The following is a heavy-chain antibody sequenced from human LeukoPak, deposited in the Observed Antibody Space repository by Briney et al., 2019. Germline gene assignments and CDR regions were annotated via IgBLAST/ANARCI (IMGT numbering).Heavy chain of an antibody. D-gene: IGHD3-3*01. Sequence: SETLSLTGTVSGGSISSGSYYWSWIRQPAGKGLEWIGRIYTSGSTNYNPSLKSRVTISVDTSKNQLSPKLGSVTAADTAVYYCARGSIFGVVRFDPWRQGTLVTVSS. V-gene: IGHV4-61*02. CDR3: ARGSIFGVVRFDP. J-gene: IGHJ5*02. CDR2: IYTSGST. CDR1: GGSISSGSYY.